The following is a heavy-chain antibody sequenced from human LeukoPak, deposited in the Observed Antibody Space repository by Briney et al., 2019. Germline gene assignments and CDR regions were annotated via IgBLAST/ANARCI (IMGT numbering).Heavy chain of an antibody. Sequence: PSETLSLTCTVSGGSISSYYWSWIRQPPGKGLEWIGEINHSGSTNYNPSLKSRVTMSVDTSKNQFSLKLSSVTAADTAVYYCARTPYHFMDVWGKGTTVTVSS. V-gene: IGHV4-34*01. J-gene: IGHJ6*03. CDR2: INHSGST. CDR1: GGSISSYY. CDR3: ARTPYHFMDV.